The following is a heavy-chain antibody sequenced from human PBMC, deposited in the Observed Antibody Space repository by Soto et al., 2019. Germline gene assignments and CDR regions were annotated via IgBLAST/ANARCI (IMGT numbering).Heavy chain of an antibody. CDR1: GVTFSSDA. Sequence: QVQLVQSGAEVKKPGSSVKVSCKASGVTFSSDAISWVRQATGPGLELMGGIIPIFGTANYAQKFQGRVTITADESTSTAYMELSSLRAEDTAVYYCAGWGRYRSGWQNYYYYGMDVWGQGTTVTVSS. CDR3: AGWGRYRSGWQNYYYYGMDV. D-gene: IGHD6-19*01. J-gene: IGHJ6*02. CDR2: IIPIFGTA. V-gene: IGHV1-69*01.